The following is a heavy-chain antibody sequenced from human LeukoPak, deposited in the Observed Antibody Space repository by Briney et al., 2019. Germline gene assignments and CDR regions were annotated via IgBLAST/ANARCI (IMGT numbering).Heavy chain of an antibody. J-gene: IGHJ5*02. D-gene: IGHD2-2*01. Sequence: PGGSLRLSCAASGFTFSSYWMHWVRQAPGKGLVWVSRINSDGSSTSYADSVKGRFTISRDNAKNTLYLQMNSLRAEDTAVYYCARGGYCSSTSCFAKFDPWGQGTLVTVSS. CDR3: ARGGYCSSTSCFAKFDP. CDR2: INSDGSST. V-gene: IGHV3-74*01. CDR1: GFTFSSYW.